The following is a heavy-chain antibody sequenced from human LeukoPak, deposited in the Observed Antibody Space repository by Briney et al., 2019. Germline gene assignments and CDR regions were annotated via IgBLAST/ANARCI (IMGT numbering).Heavy chain of an antibody. CDR3: ASLTIVGATVGAFDI. D-gene: IGHD1-26*01. V-gene: IGHV3-74*01. CDR2: INSDGSST. J-gene: IGHJ3*02. CDR1: GFTFSSYW. Sequence: GGSLRLSCAASGFTFSSYWMHWVRQAPGKGLVWVSRINSDGSSTSYADSVKGRFTISRDNAKNTLYLQMNSLRAEDTAVYYCASLTIVGATVGAFDIWGQGTMVTVSS.